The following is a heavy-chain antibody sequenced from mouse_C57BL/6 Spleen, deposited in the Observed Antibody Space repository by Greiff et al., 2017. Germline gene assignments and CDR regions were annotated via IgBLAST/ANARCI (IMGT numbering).Heavy chain of an antibody. D-gene: IGHD1-1*02. CDR3: AKVVGYAMDY. Sequence: VQLQQPGAELVKPGASVKLSCKASGYTFTSYWMHWVKQRPGQGLEWIGMIHPNSGSTNYNEKFKSKATLTVDKSSSPAYMQLSSLTSEDSAVYYCAKVVGYAMDYWGQGTSVTVSS. V-gene: IGHV1-64*01. CDR1: GYTFTSYW. J-gene: IGHJ4*01. CDR2: IHPNSGST.